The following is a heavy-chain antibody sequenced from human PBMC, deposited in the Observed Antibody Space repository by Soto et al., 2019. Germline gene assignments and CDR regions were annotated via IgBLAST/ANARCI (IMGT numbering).Heavy chain of an antibody. D-gene: IGHD2-21*01. J-gene: IGHJ6*02. Sequence: ASVKGSCKASGYTFTSDYMHWVRQAPGQGLEWMGIINPSGGSTSYAQKFQGRVTMTRDTSTSTVYMELSSLRSEDTAVYYCARDQIASSGNSPNSHYYGMDVWGQGTTVTVSS. V-gene: IGHV1-46*01. CDR1: GYTFTSDY. CDR2: INPSGGST. CDR3: ARDQIASSGNSPNSHYYGMDV.